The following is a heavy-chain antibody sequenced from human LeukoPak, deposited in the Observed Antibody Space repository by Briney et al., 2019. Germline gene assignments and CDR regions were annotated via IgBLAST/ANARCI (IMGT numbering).Heavy chain of an antibody. CDR2: IRSKAYGGTT. CDR1: GFTFGDYA. V-gene: IGHV3-49*04. CDR3: TREARDYYDSSGYFY. D-gene: IGHD3-22*01. Sequence: PGGSLRLSCTASGFTFGDYAMSWVRQAPGKGLEWVGFIRSKAYGGTTEYAASVKGRFTISRDDSKSIAYLQMNSLKTEDTAVYYCTREARDYYDSSGYFYWGQGTLVTVSS. J-gene: IGHJ4*02.